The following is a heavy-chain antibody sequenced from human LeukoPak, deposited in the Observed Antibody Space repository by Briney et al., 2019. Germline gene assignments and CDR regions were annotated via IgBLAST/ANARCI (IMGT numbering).Heavy chain of an antibody. V-gene: IGHV1-18*01. D-gene: IGHD3-16*02. CDR2: ISAYNGNT. Sequence: GASVKVSCKTSGYTFRNYGITWVRQIPGQGLEWMGWISAYNGNTNYAQKLQGRVTMTTDTSTSTAYMELRSLRSDDTAVYYCALVWGSYREPLDYWGQGTLVTVSS. CDR1: GYTFRNYG. CDR3: ALVWGSYREPLDY. J-gene: IGHJ4*02.